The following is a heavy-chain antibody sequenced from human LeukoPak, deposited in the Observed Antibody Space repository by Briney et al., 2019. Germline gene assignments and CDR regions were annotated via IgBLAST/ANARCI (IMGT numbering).Heavy chain of an antibody. Sequence: GGSLRLSCAASGFTFSSYWMSWVRQAPGKGLEWVANIKEDGSDKYYVDSVRGRFTTSRDNAKNSLYLQMNSLRAEDTAVYYCARMRDGYMGRYYFDYWGQGTLVTVSS. D-gene: IGHD5-24*01. J-gene: IGHJ4*02. V-gene: IGHV3-7*04. CDR3: ARMRDGYMGRYYFDY. CDR2: IKEDGSDK. CDR1: GFTFSSYW.